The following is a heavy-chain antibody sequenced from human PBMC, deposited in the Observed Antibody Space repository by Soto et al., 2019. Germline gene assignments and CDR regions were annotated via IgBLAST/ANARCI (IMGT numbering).Heavy chain of an antibody. CDR2: IIPILGIA. CDR1: GGTFSSYT. V-gene: IGHV1-69*08. J-gene: IGHJ5*02. Sequence: QVQLVQSGAEVKKPGSSVKVSCKASGGTFSSYTISWVRQAPGQGLEWMGRIIPILGIANYAQKFQGRVTITADKSTSTAYMELSSLRSEDTAVYYCARDVTSKSFDPWGQGTLVTVSS. CDR3: ARDVTSKSFDP.